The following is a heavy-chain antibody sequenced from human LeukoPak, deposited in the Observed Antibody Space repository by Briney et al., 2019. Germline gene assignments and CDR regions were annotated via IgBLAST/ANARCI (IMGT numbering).Heavy chain of an antibody. CDR2: VSPNNGAT. CDR3: ARDQSLSGNYLIDH. CDR1: AYTFTSYY. D-gene: IGHD1-26*01. V-gene: IGHV1-2*02. Sequence: GASVKVSCKASAYTFTSYYIHWVRQAPGQGLEWMGWVSPNNGATNYEQKFQGRVTMTRDTSISTVHMELGGLRSDDTAVYYCARDQSLSGNYLIDHWSQGTLVTVSS. J-gene: IGHJ4*02.